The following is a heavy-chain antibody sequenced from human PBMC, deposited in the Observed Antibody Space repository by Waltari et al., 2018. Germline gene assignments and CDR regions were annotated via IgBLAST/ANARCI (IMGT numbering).Heavy chain of an antibody. Sequence: QLQLQESGPRLVKPSETLSLTCAVSGDPITRSTYYWAWIRQPPGKGLEGIGSVYYTGSTYYKASLKSRVTISVDTSKNYFSLSLTSVTATDTAIYFCARTFMVRTIRSRGWFDPWGQGTLVTVSS. V-gene: IGHV4-39*02. CDR3: ARTFMVRTIRSRGWFDP. D-gene: IGHD3-10*01. CDR1: GDPITRSTYY. CDR2: VYYTGST. J-gene: IGHJ5*02.